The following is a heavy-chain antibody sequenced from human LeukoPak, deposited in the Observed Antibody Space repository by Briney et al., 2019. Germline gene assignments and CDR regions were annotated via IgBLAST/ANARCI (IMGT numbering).Heavy chain of an antibody. CDR2: INHRGST. D-gene: IGHD3-22*01. CDR1: GGSFSCYY. Sequence: PSETLSLTCAVYGGSFSCYYWSWIRQPPGKGLEWIGEINHRGSTNYNPSLKSRVTISVDTSKNQFSLKLSSVTAADTAVYYCARGLYYYDSSGYYPSIPYYYYYYMDVWGKGTTVTVSS. J-gene: IGHJ6*03. CDR3: ARGLYYYDSSGYYPSIPYYYYYYMDV. V-gene: IGHV4-34*01.